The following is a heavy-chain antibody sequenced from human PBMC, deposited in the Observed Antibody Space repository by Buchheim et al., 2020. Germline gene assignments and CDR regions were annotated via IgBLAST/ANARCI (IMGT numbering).Heavy chain of an antibody. CDR2: IKQDGSEK. Sequence: EVQLVESGGGLVQPGGSLRLSCAASGFTFSSYWMSWVRQAPGKGLEWVANIKQDGSEKYYVDSVKGRFTISRDNAKNSLYLQMNSLRAEDTAVYYCARGEIVVVVAATRYYYYGMDVWGQGTT. CDR3: ARGEIVVVVAATRYYYYGMDV. CDR1: GFTFSSYW. J-gene: IGHJ6*02. D-gene: IGHD2-15*01. V-gene: IGHV3-7*01.